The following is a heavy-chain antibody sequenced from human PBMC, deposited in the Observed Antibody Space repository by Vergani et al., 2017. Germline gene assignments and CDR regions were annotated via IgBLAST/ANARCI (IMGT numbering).Heavy chain of an antibody. CDR2: KSYDGSNK. Sequence: QVQLVESGGGVVQPGRSLRLSCAASGFTFSSYGMHWVRQAPGKGLEWVAVKSYDGSNKYYADSVKGRFTISRDNSKNTLYLQMNSLRAEDTAVYYCAKVVDGYNLNGGGYWGQGTRVTVSS. CDR3: AKVVDGYNLNGGGY. V-gene: IGHV3-30*18. J-gene: IGHJ4*02. CDR1: GFTFSSYG. D-gene: IGHD5-24*01.